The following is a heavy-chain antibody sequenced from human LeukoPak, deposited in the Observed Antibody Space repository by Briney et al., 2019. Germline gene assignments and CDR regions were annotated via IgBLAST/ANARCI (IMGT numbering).Heavy chain of an antibody. CDR2: IYHSGST. CDR3: ASLPSNTVTHDY. V-gene: IGHV4-38-2*01. D-gene: IGHD4-11*01. Sequence: SETLSLTCAVSGYSIISSYYWGWIRQPPGKGLEWIGTIYHSGSTHYNPSLKSRVTLSVDTSKNQFSLKLRSVTAADTAVYYCASLPSNTVTHDYWGQGTLVTVSS. CDR1: GYSIISSYY. J-gene: IGHJ4*02.